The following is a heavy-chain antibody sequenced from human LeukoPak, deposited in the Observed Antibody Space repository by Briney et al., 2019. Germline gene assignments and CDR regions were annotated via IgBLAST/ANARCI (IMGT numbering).Heavy chain of an antibody. V-gene: IGHV3-23*01. CDR1: GFTFSSHA. J-gene: IGHJ6*04. CDR3: AKDRCSSTSCYSSYYYYGMDV. Sequence: GGSLRLSCAASGFTFSSHAMSWVRQAPGKGLEWVSAISGSGGSTYYADSVKGRFTISRDTSKHTLYLQMNSLRADDTAVYYCAKDRCSSTSCYSSYYYYGMDVWGKGTTVTVSS. D-gene: IGHD2-2*01. CDR2: ISGSGGST.